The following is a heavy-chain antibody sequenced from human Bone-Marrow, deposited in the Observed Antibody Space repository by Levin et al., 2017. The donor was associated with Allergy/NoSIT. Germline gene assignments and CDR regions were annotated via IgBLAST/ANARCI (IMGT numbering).Heavy chain of an antibody. CDR2: ISDSGSSM. Sequence: GGSLRLSCATSGFSFRDYYMTWIRQAPGKGLEWISHISDSGSSMYYADSVKGRFTISRDNAKKSVFLHMNSLRGDDTAVYYCARDYCSGGSCSDSYWGQGTLVTVAS. D-gene: IGHD2-15*01. V-gene: IGHV3-11*01. CDR1: GFSFRDYY. J-gene: IGHJ4*02. CDR3: ARDYCSGGSCSDSY.